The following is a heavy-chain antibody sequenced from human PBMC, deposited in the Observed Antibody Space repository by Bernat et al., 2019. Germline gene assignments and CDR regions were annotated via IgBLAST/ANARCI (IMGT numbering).Heavy chain of an antibody. J-gene: IGHJ4*02. D-gene: IGHD3-22*01. CDR3: TTDKDTSGHYHGGSRGH. CDR1: GFTFSSYG. V-gene: IGHV3-33*01. CDR2: IWYDGSNK. Sequence: QVQLVESGGGVVQPGRSLRLSCAASGFTFSSYGMHWVRQAPGKGLEWVAVIWYDGSNKYYADSVKGRFTISRDNSKNTLYLQMNSLKTEDTAVYYCTTDKDTSGHYHGGSRGHWGQGTLVTVSS.